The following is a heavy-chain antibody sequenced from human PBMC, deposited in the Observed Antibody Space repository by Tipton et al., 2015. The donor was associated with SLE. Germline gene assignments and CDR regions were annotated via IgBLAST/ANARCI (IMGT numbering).Heavy chain of an antibody. J-gene: IGHJ3*02. V-gene: IGHV4-30-4*01. D-gene: IGHD3-16*02. CDR3: ARVLRPSTLRDYDYVWGSYRYPWDVAFYI. Sequence: TLSLTCSVSGGSISSGDYYWSWIRQPPGKGLEWIGYIYYSGSTYYNPSLKSRVTISADTSKNQFSLKLSSVTAADTAVYYCARVLRPSTLRDYDYVWGSYRYPWDVAFYIWGQGTIVTVSS. CDR2: IYYSGST. CDR1: GGSISSGDYY.